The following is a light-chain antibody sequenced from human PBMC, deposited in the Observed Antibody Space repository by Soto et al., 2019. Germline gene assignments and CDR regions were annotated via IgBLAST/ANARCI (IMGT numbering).Light chain of an antibody. CDR3: QQYGSSPWT. V-gene: IGKV3-20*01. Sequence: EIVLTQSPGTLSLSPGERATLSCRASQSVSSSYLAWYQQKPGQAPRLLIYGASSRATGIPDRFSGSGSGTDFTLTIGRLEPEDFAVHYCQQYGSSPWTFGQGTKVEIK. CDR1: QSVSSSY. J-gene: IGKJ1*01. CDR2: GAS.